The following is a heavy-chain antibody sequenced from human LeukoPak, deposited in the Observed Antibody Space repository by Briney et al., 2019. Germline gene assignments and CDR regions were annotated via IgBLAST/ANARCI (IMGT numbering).Heavy chain of an antibody. CDR1: GFPFSTYA. CDR3: AKDRGTYYFDY. D-gene: IGHD1-26*01. V-gene: IGHV3-23*01. Sequence: GGSLRLSCAGSGFPFSTYAMNWVRQAPGKGLEWVSAISGSGHTTYYADSVRGRFTISRDNSKNTLYLQMNSLRAEDTAVYYCAKDRGTYYFDYWGQGTLVTVSS. J-gene: IGHJ4*02. CDR2: ISGSGHTT.